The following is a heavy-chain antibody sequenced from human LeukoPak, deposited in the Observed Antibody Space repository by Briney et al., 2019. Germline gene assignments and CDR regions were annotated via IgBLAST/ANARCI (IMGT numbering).Heavy chain of an antibody. CDR1: GGTFSSYA. CDR2: IIPIFGTA. V-gene: IGHV1-69*13. Sequence: SVKVSCKASGGTFSSYAISWVRQAPGQGLEWMGGIIPIFGTANYAQKFQGRVTITADESTSTAYMELSSLRSEDTAVYYCASYPRLVKVGRDAFDIWGQGTMVTVSS. D-gene: IGHD3-22*01. J-gene: IGHJ3*02. CDR3: ASYPRLVKVGRDAFDI.